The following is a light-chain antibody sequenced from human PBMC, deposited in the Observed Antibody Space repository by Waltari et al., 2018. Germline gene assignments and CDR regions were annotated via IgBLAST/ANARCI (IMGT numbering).Light chain of an antibody. CDR1: QTISNW. CDR2: EAS. CDR3: QQYNTFSGT. V-gene: IGKV1-5*03. Sequence: DIPMTQSPSSLSASVGDKVTLTCRASQTISNWLAWYQLKPGKAPKLLIYEASTLDSGVPSRFSGSGSETEFTLTINSLQPDDFARYYCQQYNTFSGTFGQGTKVEVK. J-gene: IGKJ1*01.